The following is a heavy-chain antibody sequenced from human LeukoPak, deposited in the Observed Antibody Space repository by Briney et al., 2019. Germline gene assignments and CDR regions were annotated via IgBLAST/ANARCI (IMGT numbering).Heavy chain of an antibody. V-gene: IGHV3-74*01. CDR2: INSDGSGT. CDR1: GFTFSSYW. Sequence: TGGSLRLSCAVSGFTFSSYWMHWARQAPGKGLVWVSHINSDGSGTSYADAVKGRFTISRDNAKNTLYLQMNSLRAEDTAVYYCTRDTPGDGIDYWGQGTLVTVPS. J-gene: IGHJ4*02. CDR3: TRDTPGDGIDY. D-gene: IGHD7-27*01.